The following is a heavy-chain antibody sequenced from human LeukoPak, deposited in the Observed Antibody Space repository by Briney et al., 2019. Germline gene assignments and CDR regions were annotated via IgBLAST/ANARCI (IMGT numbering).Heavy chain of an antibody. CDR3: ARDLIWFGELLLDY. CDR1: GFTFSSYA. J-gene: IGHJ4*02. V-gene: IGHV3-30*04. D-gene: IGHD3-10*01. Sequence: GRSLRLSCAASGFTFSSYAMHWVRQAPGKGLEWVAVISYDGSNKYYADSVKGRFTISRDNSKNTLYLQMSSLRAEDTAVYYCARDLIWFGELLLDYWGQGTLVTVSS. CDR2: ISYDGSNK.